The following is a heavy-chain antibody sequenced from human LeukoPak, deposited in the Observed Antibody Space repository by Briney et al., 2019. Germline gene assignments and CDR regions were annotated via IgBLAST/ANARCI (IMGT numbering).Heavy chain of an antibody. CDR3: AKDLLDTRGVRALDNYFYYLGLDV. J-gene: IGHJ6*02. CDR2: INPSGGST. V-gene: IGHV1-46*01. Sequence: ASVKVSCKASGYTFTSYYMHWVRQAPGQGLEWMGIINPSGGSTSYAQKFQGRVTMTRDTSTSTVYMELSSLRSEDTAVYYCAKDLLDTRGVRALDNYFYYLGLDVWGQGTTVTVSS. CDR1: GYTFTSYY. D-gene: IGHD3-10*02.